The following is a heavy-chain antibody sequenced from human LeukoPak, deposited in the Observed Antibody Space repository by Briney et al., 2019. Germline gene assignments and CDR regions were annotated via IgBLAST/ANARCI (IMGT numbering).Heavy chain of an antibody. Sequence: PGGSLRLSCAASGFTFSSYWMSWVRQAPGKGLEWVANIKQDGSEKYYVDSVKGRFTISRDNAKNSLYLQMNSLRAEDTAVYYCARHYYDSSAYFAPFYWGQGTLVTVSS. CDR3: ARHYYDSSAYFAPFY. D-gene: IGHD3-22*01. V-gene: IGHV3-7*01. CDR2: IKQDGSEK. J-gene: IGHJ4*02. CDR1: GFTFSSYW.